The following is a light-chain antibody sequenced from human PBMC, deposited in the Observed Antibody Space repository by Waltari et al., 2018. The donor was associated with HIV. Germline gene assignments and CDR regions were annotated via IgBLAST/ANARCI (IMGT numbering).Light chain of an antibody. CDR3: QQIDKTPWT. CDR2: GAS. CDR1: QSISSF. J-gene: IGKJ1*01. V-gene: IGKV1-39*01. Sequence: DIQMTQSPSSLSASVGDRVTITCRASQSISSFLNWFQHKPGKAPKLLIYGASSLRSGVPSRFSGSGSGTDFTLTISSLQPDDFATYYCQQIDKTPWTFGQGTQVEVK.